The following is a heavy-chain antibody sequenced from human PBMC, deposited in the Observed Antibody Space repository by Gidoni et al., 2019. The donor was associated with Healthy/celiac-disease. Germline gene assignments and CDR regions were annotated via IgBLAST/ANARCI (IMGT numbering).Heavy chain of an antibody. CDR2: INHSGST. D-gene: IGHD6-13*01. V-gene: IGHV4-34*01. J-gene: IGHJ4*02. Sequence: QVQLQQWGAGLLKPSETLSLTCAVYGGSFSGYYWSWIRQPPGKGLEWIGEINHSGSTNYNPSLKSRVTISVDTSKNQFSLKLSSVTAADTAVYYCARGRGSSSPLYYFDYWGQGTLVTVSS. CDR3: ARGRGSSSPLYYFDY. CDR1: GGSFSGYY.